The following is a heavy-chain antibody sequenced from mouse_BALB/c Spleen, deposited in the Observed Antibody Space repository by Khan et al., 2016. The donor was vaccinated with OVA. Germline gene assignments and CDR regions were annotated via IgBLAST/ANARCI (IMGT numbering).Heavy chain of an antibody. D-gene: IGHD2-10*02. Sequence: QGQLKESGPGLVAPSQSLSITCTVSGFSLSRYSVHWVRQPPGKGLEWLGMIWSGGSTDYNSALESRLSISKDNSKSQVFLKMNSLQTDDTAMYYCARKKYGNYVSLDYWGQGTSVTVSS. CDR2: IWSGGST. CDR3: ARKKYGNYVSLDY. V-gene: IGHV2-6-4*01. J-gene: IGHJ4*01. CDR1: GFSLSRYS.